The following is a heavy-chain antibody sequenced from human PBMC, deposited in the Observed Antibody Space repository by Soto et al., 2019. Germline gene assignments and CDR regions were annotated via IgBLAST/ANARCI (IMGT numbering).Heavy chain of an antibody. CDR3: ARADWGYLGFFDY. J-gene: IGHJ4*02. CDR1: GGSISSYY. V-gene: IGHV4-59*01. D-gene: IGHD7-27*01. Sequence: SETRSLTCTVSGGSISSYYWSWIRQPPGKGLEWIGYIYYSGSTNYNPSLKSRVTISVDTSKNQFSLKLSSVTAADTAVYYCARADWGYLGFFDYWGQGTLVTVSS. CDR2: IYYSGST.